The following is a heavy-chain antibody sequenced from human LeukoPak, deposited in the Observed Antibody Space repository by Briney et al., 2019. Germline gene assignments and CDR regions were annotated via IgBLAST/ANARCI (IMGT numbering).Heavy chain of an antibody. CDR1: GFTFISYW. CDR2: IESDGRTT. Sequence: GGSLRRSCAASGFTFISYWMHWVRQEPGKGLAWGSRIESDGRTTSYADSVKGRFTISRDNAKNTLYLQMNSLRVEDTAVYYCARGFGSGSLLPFDYWGQGTLVTVSS. CDR3: ARGFGSGSLLPFDY. J-gene: IGHJ4*02. V-gene: IGHV3-74*01. D-gene: IGHD3-10*01.